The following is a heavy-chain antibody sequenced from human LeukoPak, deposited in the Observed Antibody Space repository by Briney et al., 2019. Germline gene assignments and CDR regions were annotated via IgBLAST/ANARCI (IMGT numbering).Heavy chain of an antibody. J-gene: IGHJ4*02. V-gene: IGHV3-23*01. Sequence: GGSLRLSCAASGFTFSSYAMSWVRQAPGKGLEWVSAISGSGGSTYYADSVKGRFTISRDNSKNTLYLQMNSLRAEDTAVYYCAKDPPDYDFWSGYFDYWGQGTLVTVSS. CDR2: ISGSGGST. CDR1: GFTFSSYA. CDR3: AKDPPDYDFWSGYFDY. D-gene: IGHD3-3*01.